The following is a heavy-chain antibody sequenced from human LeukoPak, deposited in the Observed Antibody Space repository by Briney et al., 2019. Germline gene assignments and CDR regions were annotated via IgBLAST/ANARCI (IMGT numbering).Heavy chain of an antibody. Sequence: NASETLSLTCAVYGGSFSGYYWSWIRQPPGKGLERIGEINHSGSTNYNPSLKSRVTISVDTSKNQLSLKLSSVTAADTAVYYCARGGITGTNYFDYWGQGTLVTVSS. J-gene: IGHJ4*02. CDR3: ARGGITGTNYFDY. V-gene: IGHV4-34*01. CDR1: GGSFSGYY. D-gene: IGHD1-7*01. CDR2: INHSGST.